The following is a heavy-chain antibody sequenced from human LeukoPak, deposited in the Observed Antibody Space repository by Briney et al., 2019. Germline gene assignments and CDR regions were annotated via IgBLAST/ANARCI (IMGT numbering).Heavy chain of an antibody. D-gene: IGHD3-3*01. Sequence: SVKVSCKASGYTFTSYAISWVRQAPGQGLEWMGGIIPIFGTANYAQKFQGRVTITTDESTSTAYMELSSLRSEDTAVYYCARSGLESDYDFWSGYLNWFDPWGQGTLVTVSS. CDR2: IIPIFGTA. CDR3: ARSGLESDYDFWSGYLNWFDP. V-gene: IGHV1-69*05. J-gene: IGHJ5*02. CDR1: GYTFTSYA.